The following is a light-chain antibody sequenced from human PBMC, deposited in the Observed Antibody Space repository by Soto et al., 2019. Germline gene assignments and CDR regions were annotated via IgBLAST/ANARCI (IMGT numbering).Light chain of an antibody. CDR3: TSWTTSTTMI. V-gene: IGLV2-14*03. J-gene: IGLJ2*01. CDR1: SSDIGAYNF. Sequence: SALTQPASVSGSPGQSITISCTGTSSDIGAYNFVSWYQQHPDKAPKLMLYDVNIRPSGVSNRFSGSKSGNTASLTISGLQAEDEAHYYRTSWTTSTTMIFGGGTKVTVL. CDR2: DVN.